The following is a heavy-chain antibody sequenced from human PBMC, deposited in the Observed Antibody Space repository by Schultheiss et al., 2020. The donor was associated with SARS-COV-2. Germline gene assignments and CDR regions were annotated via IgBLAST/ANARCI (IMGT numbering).Heavy chain of an antibody. V-gene: IGHV3-33*01. CDR2: IWYDGSNK. CDR3: AREGPDYSYLGLYYYYGMDV. CDR1: GFTFSSYG. Sequence: GGSLRLSCAASGFTFSSYGMHWVRQAPGKGLEWVAVIWYDGSNKYYADSVKGRFTISRDNSKNTLYLQMNSLRAEDTAVYYCAREGPDYSYLGLYYYYGMDVWGQGTTVTVSS. J-gene: IGHJ6*02. D-gene: IGHD3-16*02.